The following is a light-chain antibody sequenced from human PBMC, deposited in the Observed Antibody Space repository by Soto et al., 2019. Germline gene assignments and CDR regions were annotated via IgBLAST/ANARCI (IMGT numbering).Light chain of an antibody. CDR2: DVS. J-gene: IGLJ1*01. CDR1: ISDVGGYNF. Sequence: QSALTQPASVSGSPGQSITISCTGTISDVGGYNFVSWYQQYPGKAPKLMICDVSNRPSGVSNRFSGSKSGNTASLTISGLQAVDEAVYYCSSFTGSNYVFGTGTKLPVL. CDR3: SSFTGSNYV. V-gene: IGLV2-14*03.